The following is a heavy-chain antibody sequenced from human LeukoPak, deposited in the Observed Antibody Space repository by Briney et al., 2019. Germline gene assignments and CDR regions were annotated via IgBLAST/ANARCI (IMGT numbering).Heavy chain of an antibody. CDR3: ATGSGHYYDR. J-gene: IGHJ4*02. CDR1: GFTFSSYY. CDR2: VHDDGDTK. Sequence: GTSLRLSCTTSGFTFSSYYMHWVRQAPGKGLEWVAVVHDDGDTKYYVDSVKGRFTISRDNSKNTLYLQMSTLRDEDTAIYYCATGSGHYYDRWGQGTLVTVSS. D-gene: IGHD3-3*01. V-gene: IGHV3-33*01.